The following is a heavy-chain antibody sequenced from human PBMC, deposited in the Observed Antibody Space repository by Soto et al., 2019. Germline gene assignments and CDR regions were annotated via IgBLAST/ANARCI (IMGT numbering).Heavy chain of an antibody. CDR3: VKGHVYSSGRLDS. V-gene: IGHV3-64D*06. Sequence: PGGSLRLSCVASGFTFSSYAMHWVRQAPGKGLEHVSAISSNGGSTYSADSVKGRFTISRDNSKNTLYLQMSSLRAEDTAVYYCVKGHVYSSGRLDSWSQGTLVTVSS. CDR2: ISSNGGST. J-gene: IGHJ4*02. D-gene: IGHD6-19*01. CDR1: GFTFSSYA.